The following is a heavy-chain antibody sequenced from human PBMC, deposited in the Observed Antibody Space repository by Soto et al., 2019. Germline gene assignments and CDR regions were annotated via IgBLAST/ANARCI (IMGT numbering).Heavy chain of an antibody. Sequence: ILSPTCSDSVGSIGSGSKYSCWIRHATGKGLERIGSIYYNWSTYYNPALKSRVTISVDTSKNQFSLKLSSVTAAETAVYYCARYGSSSWSTFDYWGQGTLVTVSS. CDR3: ARYGSSSWSTFDY. J-gene: IGHJ4*02. CDR1: VGSIGSGSKY. D-gene: IGHD6-13*01. V-gene: IGHV4-39*01. CDR2: IYYNWST.